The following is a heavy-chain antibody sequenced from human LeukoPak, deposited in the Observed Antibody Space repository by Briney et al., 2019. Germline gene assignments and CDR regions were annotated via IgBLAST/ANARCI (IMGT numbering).Heavy chain of an antibody. Sequence: GESLKISCKGSGYSLTSYWIGWVRQMPGKGLEWMGIIYPGDSDTRYSPSFQGQVTISADKSISTAYLQWSSLKASDTAMYYCASTSSGWYVRYAFDIWGQGTMVTVSS. CDR2: IYPGDSDT. CDR1: GYSLTSYW. V-gene: IGHV5-51*01. D-gene: IGHD6-19*01. J-gene: IGHJ3*02. CDR3: ASTSSGWYVRYAFDI.